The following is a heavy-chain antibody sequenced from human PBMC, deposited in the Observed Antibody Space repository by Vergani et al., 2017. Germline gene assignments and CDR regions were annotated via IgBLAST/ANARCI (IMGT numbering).Heavy chain of an antibody. D-gene: IGHD2/OR15-2a*01. CDR1: GFTFRNFG. J-gene: IGHJ4*02. Sequence: QVQLVESAGGVVQPGGYLRLSCAASGFTFRNFGMHWIRQAPGKGLEWLAYIGKDGINTSYREAVKGRFTVSRDHSKDILYMQMYSLRSEDTALYYCAKYFLDSTDVLPDSWCAGTRVIVSS. V-gene: IGHV3-30*02. CDR2: IGKDGINT. CDR3: AKYFLDSTDVLPDS.